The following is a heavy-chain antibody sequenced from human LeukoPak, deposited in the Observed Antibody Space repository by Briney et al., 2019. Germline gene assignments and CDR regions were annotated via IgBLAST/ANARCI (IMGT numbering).Heavy chain of an antibody. Sequence: VASVKVSCKASGFTFTSSAMQWVRQARGQRLEWIGWIVVGSGNTNYAQKFQERVTITRDMSTSTAYMELSSLRSEDTAVYYCGLMKVVTGRDYWGQGTLVTVSS. D-gene: IGHD4-23*01. CDR3: GLMKVVTGRDY. V-gene: IGHV1-58*02. J-gene: IGHJ4*02. CDR1: GFTFTSSA. CDR2: IVVGSGNT.